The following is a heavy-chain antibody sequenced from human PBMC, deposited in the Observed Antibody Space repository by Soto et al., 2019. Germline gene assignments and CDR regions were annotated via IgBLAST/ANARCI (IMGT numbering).Heavy chain of an antibody. D-gene: IGHD1-26*01. CDR1: GGSISSTSYY. J-gene: IGHJ3*02. CDR3: AENSGTYNDAFDI. Sequence: LLESGPGLVRPSETLSLTCTVSGGSISSTSYYWGWIRQPPGKGLEWIGSIYYTGSTYYNPSLKSRVTISVDKSKNQFSLRLNSVTAADTAVFYCAENSGTYNDAFDIWGQGTRVTVSS. CDR2: IYYTGST. V-gene: IGHV4-39*01.